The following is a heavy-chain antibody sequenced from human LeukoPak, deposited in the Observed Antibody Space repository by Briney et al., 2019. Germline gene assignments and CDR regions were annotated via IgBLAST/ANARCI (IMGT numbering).Heavy chain of an antibody. CDR3: ARAYSGRYGLGYYYMDV. CDR1: GFTFSSYE. V-gene: IGHV3-21*01. Sequence: GGSLRLSCAASGFTFSSYEMSWVRQAPGKGLEWVSSISSSSSYIYYADSVKGRFTTSRYNAKNSLYLQMNSLRADDTAVYYCARAYSGRYGLGYYYMDVWGKGTTVTISS. J-gene: IGHJ6*03. CDR2: ISSSSSYI. D-gene: IGHD1-26*01.